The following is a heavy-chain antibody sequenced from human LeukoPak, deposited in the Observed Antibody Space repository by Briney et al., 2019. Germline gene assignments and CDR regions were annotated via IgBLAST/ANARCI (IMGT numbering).Heavy chain of an antibody. Sequence: PSETLSLTCTVSGGSISSYYWSWIRQPAGKGLEWIGRIYTSGSTNYNPSLKSRVTISVDTSRNQFSLKLNSVTAADTAVYYCAKSNGYGLVDIWGQGTMVTVSS. D-gene: IGHD3-10*01. V-gene: IGHV4-4*07. J-gene: IGHJ3*02. CDR3: AKSNGYGLVDI. CDR1: GGSISSYY. CDR2: IYTSGST.